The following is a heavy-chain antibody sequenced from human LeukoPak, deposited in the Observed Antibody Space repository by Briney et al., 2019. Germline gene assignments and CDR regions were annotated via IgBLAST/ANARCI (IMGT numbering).Heavy chain of an antibody. Sequence: PGGSLRLSCAASGFTFSSYSMNWVRQAPGKGLEWVSSISSSSSYIYYADSVKGRFTISRDNAKNSLYLQMNSLRAEDTAVYYCARDRHYDSSGHDAFDIWGQGTMVTVSS. J-gene: IGHJ3*02. CDR2: ISSSSSYI. D-gene: IGHD3-22*01. CDR1: GFTFSSYS. V-gene: IGHV3-21*01. CDR3: ARDRHYDSSGHDAFDI.